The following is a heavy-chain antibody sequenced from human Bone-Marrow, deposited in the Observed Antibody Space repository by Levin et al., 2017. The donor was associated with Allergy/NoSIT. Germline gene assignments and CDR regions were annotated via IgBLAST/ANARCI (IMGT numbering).Heavy chain of an antibody. V-gene: IGHV4-31*03. Sequence: SQTLSLPCTVSGESIRSGGYYWSWIRHLPGKGLEWIGYIYYTGSTYYNPSLKSRTHISVDTSKNEFALKMNLLSDADTAVYYCARSVGNGYLSNFDSWGQGTLVTVSS. CDR1: GESIRSGGYY. CDR2: IYYTGST. CDR3: ARSVGNGYLSNFDS. J-gene: IGHJ4*02. D-gene: IGHD5-24*01.